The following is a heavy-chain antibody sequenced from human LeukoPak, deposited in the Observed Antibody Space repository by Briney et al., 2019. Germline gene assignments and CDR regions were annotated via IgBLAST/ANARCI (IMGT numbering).Heavy chain of an antibody. V-gene: IGHV1-18*01. D-gene: IGHD4-23*01. J-gene: IGHJ4*02. CDR3: ARDPRRPYGGNSGSSDYFDY. CDR1: GYTFTSYG. CDR2: ISAYNGNT. Sequence: ASVKVSCKASGYTFTSYGISWVRQAPGQGLEWMGWISAYNGNTNYAQKFQGRVTITADESTSTAYMELSSLRSEDTAVYYCARDPRRPYGGNSGSSDYFDYWGQGTLVTVSS.